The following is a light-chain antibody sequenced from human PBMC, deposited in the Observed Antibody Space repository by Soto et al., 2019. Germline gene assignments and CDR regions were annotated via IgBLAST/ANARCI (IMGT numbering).Light chain of an antibody. CDR1: QSVSSN. CDR3: QHYNNWPRT. Sequence: EIVMTQSPATLSVSPGERATLSCRASQSVSSNVDWYQQKPGQAPRLLIYGASTRATGIPARFSGSGSGTEFTLTISSLQSEDFAVYYCQHYNNWPRTFGQGTKVEIK. CDR2: GAS. V-gene: IGKV3-15*01. J-gene: IGKJ1*01.